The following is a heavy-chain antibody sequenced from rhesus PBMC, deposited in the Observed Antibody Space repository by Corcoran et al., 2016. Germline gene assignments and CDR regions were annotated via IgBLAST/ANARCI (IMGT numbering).Heavy chain of an antibody. CDR2: IYGSRQST. V-gene: IGHV4S10*01. J-gene: IGHJ2*01. CDR3: ARDQGGAAGRYWYFDL. Sequence: QVQLQESGPGVVKPSETLSLTCAVSGGSIRDSYRWSWIRQSPGKGLEWGGYIYGSRQSTNYNPSLKSRVTISKDTSKNQFSLKLSSVTAADMAVYYCARDQGGAAGRYWYFDLWGPGTPITISS. D-gene: IGHD6-13*01. CDR1: GGSIRDSYR.